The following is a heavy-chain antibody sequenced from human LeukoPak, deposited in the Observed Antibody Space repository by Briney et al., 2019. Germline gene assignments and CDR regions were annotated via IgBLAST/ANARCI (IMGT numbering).Heavy chain of an antibody. J-gene: IGHJ5*02. V-gene: IGHV4-59*01. D-gene: IGHD2-2*01. CDR2: IYYSGST. Sequence: GSLRLSCAATGFTFSSYWMSWIRQPPGKGLEWIGYIYYSGSTNYNPSLKSRVTISVDTSKNQFSLKLNSVTAADTAVYYCARTTEDCSSTSCYQYWFDPWGQGTLVTVSS. CDR3: ARTTEDCSSTSCYQYWFDP. CDR1: GFTFSSYW.